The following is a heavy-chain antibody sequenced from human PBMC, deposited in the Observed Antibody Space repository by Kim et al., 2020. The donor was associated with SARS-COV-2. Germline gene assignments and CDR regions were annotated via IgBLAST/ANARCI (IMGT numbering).Heavy chain of an antibody. CDR1: GGSFSGYY. J-gene: IGHJ5*02. V-gene: IGHV4-34*01. Sequence: SETLSLTCAVYGGSFSGYYWSWIRQPPGKGLEWIGEINHSGSTNYNPSLKSRVTISVDTSKNQFSLKLSSVTAADTAVYYCARGKTREMIVVVSNWFDPWGQGTLVTVSS. CDR2: INHSGST. D-gene: IGHD3-22*01. CDR3: ARGKTREMIVVVSNWFDP.